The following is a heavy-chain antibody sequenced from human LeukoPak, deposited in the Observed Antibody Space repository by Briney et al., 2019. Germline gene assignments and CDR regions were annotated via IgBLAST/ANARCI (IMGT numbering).Heavy chain of an antibody. J-gene: IGHJ4*02. D-gene: IGHD3-22*01. CDR3: ARDRGYYDSSGYYYPRY. CDR1: GFTFSSYA. V-gene: IGHV3-23*01. CDR2: ISGSGGST. Sequence: GGSLRLSCAASGFTFSSYAMSWVRQAPGKGLEWVSAISGSGGSTYYADSVKGRFTISRDNSKNTLYLQMNSLRAEDTAVYYCARDRGYYDSSGYYYPRYWGQGTLVTVSS.